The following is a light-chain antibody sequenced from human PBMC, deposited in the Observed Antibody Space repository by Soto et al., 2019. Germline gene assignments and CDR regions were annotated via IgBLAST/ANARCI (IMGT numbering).Light chain of an antibody. V-gene: IGKV1-17*01. CDR3: LQLRSYPWT. Sequence: DIQMTQSPSSLPASVGDRVTITCRASQGIRNDLAWYQQKPGKAPKRLIYAASTLHSGIPSRFSGSGSGTEFTLTISSLQPEDFATYYCLQLRSYPWTFGQGTKVEIK. CDR2: AAS. CDR1: QGIRND. J-gene: IGKJ1*01.